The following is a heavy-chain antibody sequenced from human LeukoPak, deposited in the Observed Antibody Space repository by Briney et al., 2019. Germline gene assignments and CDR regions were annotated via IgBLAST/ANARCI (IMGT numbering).Heavy chain of an antibody. CDR2: IYYSGST. J-gene: IGHJ4*02. Sequence: SETLSLTCTVSGGSISSSSYYWGWIRQPPGKGLEWIGSIYYSGSTYYNPSLKSRVTISVDTSKNQFSLKLSSVTAADTAVYYCARGDYGGNPGSFVDYWGQGTLVTVSS. CDR3: ARGDYGGNPGSFVDY. CDR1: GGSISSSSYY. V-gene: IGHV4-39*07. D-gene: IGHD4-23*01.